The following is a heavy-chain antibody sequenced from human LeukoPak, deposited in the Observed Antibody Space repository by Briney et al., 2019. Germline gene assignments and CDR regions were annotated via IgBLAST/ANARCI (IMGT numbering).Heavy chain of an antibody. Sequence: SETLSLTCAVYGGSFSGYCWSWIRQPPGKGLEWIGEINHSGSTNYNPSLKSRVTISVDTSKNQFSLKLSSVTAADTAVYYCARGVRGVSWRGYGDYVDYWGQGTLVTVSS. V-gene: IGHV4-34*01. J-gene: IGHJ4*02. CDR2: INHSGST. D-gene: IGHD3-10*01. CDR3: ARGVRGVSWRGYGDYVDY. CDR1: GGSFSGYC.